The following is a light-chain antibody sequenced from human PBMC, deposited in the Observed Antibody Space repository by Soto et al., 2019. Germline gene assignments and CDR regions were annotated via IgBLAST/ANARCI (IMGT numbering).Light chain of an antibody. V-gene: IGKV1-39*01. CDR1: QNINSY. CDR3: HQSYDIPT. J-gene: IGKJ5*01. CDR2: AAS. Sequence: DIQMTQSPSTLSGSVGDRVTITCRSRQNINSYLNWYQQKPGKAPKLLIYAASSLQSGVPSRFSGSGSGTDFTLTVSSLQPEDFATYYCHQSYDIPTFGQGTRLEI.